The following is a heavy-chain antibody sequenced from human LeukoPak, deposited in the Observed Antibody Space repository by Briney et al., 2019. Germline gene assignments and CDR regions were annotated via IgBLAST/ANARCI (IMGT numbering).Heavy chain of an antibody. D-gene: IGHD4-17*01. CDR3: ASETTVTPYWYFDL. Sequence: SETLSLTCAVYGGSFSGYYWSWIRQPPGKGLEWIGEINHSGSTDCNPSLKSRVSISIDTSKNQFSLKLSSVTAADTAVYYCASETTVTPYWYFDLWGRGTLVTVSS. V-gene: IGHV4-34*01. CDR1: GGSFSGYY. J-gene: IGHJ2*01. CDR2: INHSGST.